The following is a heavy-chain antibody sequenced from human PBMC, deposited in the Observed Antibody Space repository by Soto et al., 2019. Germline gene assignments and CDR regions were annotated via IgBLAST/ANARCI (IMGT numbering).Heavy chain of an antibody. V-gene: IGHV4-4*02. J-gene: IGHJ4*02. D-gene: IGHD6-19*01. CDR1: SGSISSSNW. CDR3: ATSQGGSSGWKRVYYFDY. Sequence: QVQLQESGPGLVKPSGTLSLTCAVSSGSISSSNWWSWVRQPPGKGLEWIGEIYHSGSTNYNPSLKSRLTISVDKSENQFSLKLSSVTAADTAVYYCATSQGGSSGWKRVYYFDYWGQGTLVTVSS. CDR2: IYHSGST.